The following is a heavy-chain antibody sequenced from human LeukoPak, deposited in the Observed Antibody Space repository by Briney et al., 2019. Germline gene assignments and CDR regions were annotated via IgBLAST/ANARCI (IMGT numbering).Heavy chain of an antibody. Sequence: GGSLRLSCAASGFTFSNYWMNWVRQAPGKGLEWVANIKQDGSEKYYVDSVKGRFTISRDNAENSLYLQTNSLRAEDTAVYYCARVVSWKAFDIWGQGTMVTVSS. CDR3: ARVVSWKAFDI. D-gene: IGHD1-1*01. CDR2: IKQDGSEK. CDR1: GFTFSNYW. J-gene: IGHJ3*02. V-gene: IGHV3-7*01.